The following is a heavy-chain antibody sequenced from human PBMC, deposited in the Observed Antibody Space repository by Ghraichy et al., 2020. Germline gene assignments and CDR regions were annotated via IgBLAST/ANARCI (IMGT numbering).Heavy chain of an antibody. D-gene: IGHD4-17*01. CDR1: GFTFSSYA. Sequence: GESLNISCAASGFTFSSYAMSWVRQAPGKGLEWVSAISGSGGSTYYADSVKGRFTISRDNSKNTLYLQMNSLRAEDTAVYYCAKTPTVTTNDAFDIWGQGTMVTVSS. J-gene: IGHJ3*02. V-gene: IGHV3-23*01. CDR3: AKTPTVTTNDAFDI. CDR2: ISGSGGST.